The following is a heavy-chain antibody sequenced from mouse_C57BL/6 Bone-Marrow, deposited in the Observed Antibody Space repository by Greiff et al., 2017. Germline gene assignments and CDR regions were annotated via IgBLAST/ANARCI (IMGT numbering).Heavy chain of an antibody. J-gene: IGHJ3*01. CDR1: GYAFSSSW. V-gene: IGHV1-82*01. D-gene: IGHD1-1*01. CDR3: APFITTVVATVDY. CDR2: IYPGDGDT. Sequence: QVQLQQSGPELVKPGASVKISCKASGYAFSSSWMNWVKQRPGKGLEWIGRIYPGDGDTNYNGKFKGKATLTADKSSSTAYMQLSSLTSEDSAVYFCAPFITTVVATVDYWGQGTLVTVSA.